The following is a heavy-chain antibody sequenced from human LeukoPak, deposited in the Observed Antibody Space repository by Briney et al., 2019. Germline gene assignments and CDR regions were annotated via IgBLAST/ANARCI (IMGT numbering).Heavy chain of an antibody. CDR2: IDYSGGST. D-gene: IGHD3-22*01. J-gene: IGHJ4*02. V-gene: IGHV3-23*01. CDR3: ARVLHRRNYDSSDYYGS. CDR1: GFTFSSYG. Sequence: GGTLRLSCAASGFTFSSYGMSWVRQAPGKGLEWVSSIDYSGGSTYYADSVKGRFTISRDNAKNSLYLQLNSLRAEDTAVYYCARVLHRRNYDSSDYYGSWGQGTLVTVSS.